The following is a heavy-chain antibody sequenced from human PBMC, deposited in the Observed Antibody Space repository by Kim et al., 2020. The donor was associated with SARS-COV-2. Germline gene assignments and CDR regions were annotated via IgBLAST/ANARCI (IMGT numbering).Heavy chain of an antibody. V-gene: IGHV4-31*02. D-gene: IGHD3-10*01. CDR3: ARERSGSTQFDY. Sequence: YYNPSLKSRLTISVDTSKNQFSLKLSSVTAADTAVYYCARERSGSTQFDYWGQGTLVTVSS. J-gene: IGHJ4*02.